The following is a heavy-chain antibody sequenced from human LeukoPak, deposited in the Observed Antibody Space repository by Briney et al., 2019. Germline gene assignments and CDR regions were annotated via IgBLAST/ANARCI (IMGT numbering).Heavy chain of an antibody. CDR1: GFTFSSYA. CDR3: ARDTSSSWYRTYYYYYMDV. CDR2: INWNGGST. J-gene: IGHJ6*03. Sequence: GGSLRLSCAASGFTFSSYAMSWVRQAPGKGLEWVSGINWNGGSTGYADSVKGRFTISRDNAKNSLYLQMNSLRAEDTALYYCARDTSSSWYRTYYYYYMDVWGKGITVTVSS. V-gene: IGHV3-20*04. D-gene: IGHD6-13*01.